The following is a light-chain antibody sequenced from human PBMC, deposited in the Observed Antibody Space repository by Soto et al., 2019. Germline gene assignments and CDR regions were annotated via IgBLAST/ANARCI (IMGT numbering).Light chain of an antibody. J-gene: IGKJ5*01. Sequence: EIVLTQSPGTLSVSPGERATLSCRASQSVSSNLAWYQQKPGQAPRLLIYGASNRATGIPDRFSGSGSGTDFTLTISRLEPEDFAVYYCQQFGSSVTFGQGTRLEIK. V-gene: IGKV3-20*01. CDR1: QSVSSN. CDR3: QQFGSSVT. CDR2: GAS.